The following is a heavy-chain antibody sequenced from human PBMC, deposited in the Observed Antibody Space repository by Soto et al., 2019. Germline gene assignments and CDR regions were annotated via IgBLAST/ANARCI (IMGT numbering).Heavy chain of an antibody. J-gene: IGHJ3*02. CDR3: ARDSYYDILTGYYDAFDI. CDR2: INSDGSST. D-gene: IGHD3-9*01. CDR1: GFTFSSYW. Sequence: GGSLRLSCAASGFTFSSYWMHWVRQAPGKGLVWVSRINSDGSSTSYADSVKGRFTISRDNAKNTLYLQMNSLRAEDTVVYYCARDSYYDILTGYYDAFDIWGQGTMVTVSS. V-gene: IGHV3-74*01.